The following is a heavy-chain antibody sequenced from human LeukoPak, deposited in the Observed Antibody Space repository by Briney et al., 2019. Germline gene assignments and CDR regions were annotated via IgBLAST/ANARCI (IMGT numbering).Heavy chain of an antibody. CDR2: INWNGGST. D-gene: IGHD3-10*01. CDR1: GFTFDDYG. Sequence: GGSLRLSCAASGFTFDDYGMSWVRQAPGKGLEWVSGINWNGGSTGYADSVKGRFTISRDNAKNSLYLQMNSLRAEDTALYYCARENVLQAQEWHAFDIWGQGTMVTVSS. J-gene: IGHJ3*02. V-gene: IGHV3-20*04. CDR3: ARENVLQAQEWHAFDI.